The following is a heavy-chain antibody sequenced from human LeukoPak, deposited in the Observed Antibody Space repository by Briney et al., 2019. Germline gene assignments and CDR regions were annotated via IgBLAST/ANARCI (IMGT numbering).Heavy chain of an antibody. CDR3: TRVIVAVPGYFDYFDF. CDR2: IYEDGSNK. CDR1: GFSFSNHY. D-gene: IGHD6-19*01. V-gene: IGHV3-7*01. J-gene: IGHJ4*02. Sequence: GGSLRLSCTASGFSFSNHYMRWIRQAPGKGLEWVANIYEDGSNKWHLGSVKGRFTVSRDKARNSLYLQMNSLRVEDTAVYYCTRVIVAVPGYFDYFDFWGQGVLVTVSS.